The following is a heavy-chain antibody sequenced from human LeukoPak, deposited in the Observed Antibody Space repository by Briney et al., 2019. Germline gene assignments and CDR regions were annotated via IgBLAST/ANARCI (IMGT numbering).Heavy chain of an antibody. V-gene: IGHV3-23*01. Sequence: GGSLRLSCAASGFTFSNYAMPWVRQATGKGLVWVSTISGSGDSTYYSDSVKGRFTISRDNSENTLYLQLNSLRAEDTAVYYCAKGGWGTVLDYWGQGTLVTVSP. CDR1: GFTFSNYA. CDR2: ISGSGDST. J-gene: IGHJ4*02. CDR3: AKGGWGTVLDY. D-gene: IGHD3-16*01.